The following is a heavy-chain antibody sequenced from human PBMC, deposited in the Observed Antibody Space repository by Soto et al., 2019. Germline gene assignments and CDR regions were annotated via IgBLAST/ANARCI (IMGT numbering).Heavy chain of an antibody. CDR2: IYYSGST. Sequence: SETLSLTCTVPGGSISRYYWRWIRQPPGKGLEWIGYIYYSGSTNYNPSLKSRVTISVDTSKNQFSLKLSSVTAADTAVYYCARDNYYGSGSGFDYWGQGTLVTVSS. D-gene: IGHD3-10*01. CDR3: ARDNYYGSGSGFDY. J-gene: IGHJ4*02. CDR1: GGSISRYY. V-gene: IGHV4-59*01.